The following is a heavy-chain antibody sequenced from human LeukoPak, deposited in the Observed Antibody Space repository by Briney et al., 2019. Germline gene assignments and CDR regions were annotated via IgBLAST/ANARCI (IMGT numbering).Heavy chain of an antibody. Sequence: SGRSLRLSCAASGFTFSSYGMHWVRQAPGKGLEWVAVIWYDGSNKYYADSVKGRFTISRDNSKNTLYLQMNSLRAEDTAVYYCAKRSPSRRFDPWGQGTLVTVSS. CDR3: AKRSPSRRFDP. V-gene: IGHV3-33*06. CDR2: IWYDGSNK. CDR1: GFTFSSYG. J-gene: IGHJ5*02.